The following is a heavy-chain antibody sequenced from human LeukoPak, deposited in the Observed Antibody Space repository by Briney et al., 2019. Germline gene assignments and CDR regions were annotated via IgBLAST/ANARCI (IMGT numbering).Heavy chain of an antibody. Sequence: GGSLRLSCAASGFTFSSHWMSWVRQAPGKGLEWVANIKQDGSETYYVDSVKGRFTISRDNTQNSLYLQMNSLRAEDTAVYYCASGGRGYSYGNYWGQGTLVTVSS. V-gene: IGHV3-7*01. CDR1: GFTFSSHW. CDR3: ASGGRGYSYGNY. J-gene: IGHJ4*02. D-gene: IGHD5-18*01. CDR2: IKQDGSET.